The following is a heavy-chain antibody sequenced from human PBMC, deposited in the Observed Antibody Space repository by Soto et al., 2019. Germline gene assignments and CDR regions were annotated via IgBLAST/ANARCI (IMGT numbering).Heavy chain of an antibody. V-gene: IGHV1-69*12. Sequence: QVQLVQSGAEVKKPGSSVKVSCKASGGTFSSYAISWVRQAPGQGLEWMGGIIPIFGTPDYAQKFQGRVTLTADEPTSTAYLELSSLRSEDPAVYYCAFTLSANVEDGMDVWGQGTTVTVPS. CDR2: IIPIFGTP. CDR3: AFTLSANVEDGMDV. J-gene: IGHJ6*02. D-gene: IGHD1-1*01. CDR1: GGTFSSYA.